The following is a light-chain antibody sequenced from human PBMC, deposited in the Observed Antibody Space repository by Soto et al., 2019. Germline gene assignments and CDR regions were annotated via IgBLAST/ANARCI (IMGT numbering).Light chain of an antibody. V-gene: IGLV2-14*01. CDR3: SSYTSPSTLVV. CDR1: SSDIGGYDY. J-gene: IGLJ2*01. Sequence: QSVLTQPASVSGSPGQSITISCTGTSSDIGGYDYVSWYQQYPGKVPKLMIYDVTNRASGVPSRFSASKSGDTASLTISGLQAEDEADYYCSSYTSPSTLVVFGGGTKLTVL. CDR2: DVT.